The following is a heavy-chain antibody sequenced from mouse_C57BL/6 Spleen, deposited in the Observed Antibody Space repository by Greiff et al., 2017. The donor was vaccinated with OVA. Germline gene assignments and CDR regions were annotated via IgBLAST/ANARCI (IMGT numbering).Heavy chain of an antibody. CDR1: GYTLTDYE. CDR2: IDPETGGP. Sequence: QVQLQQSGAELVRPGASVTLSCKASGYTLTDYEMHWVKQTPVHGLEWIGAIDPETGGPAYNQKFKGKAILTADKSSSTAYMELRSLTSEDSAVYYCTRWELLRFYAMDYWGQGTSVTVSS. D-gene: IGHD1-1*01. J-gene: IGHJ4*01. V-gene: IGHV1-15*01. CDR3: TRWELLRFYAMDY.